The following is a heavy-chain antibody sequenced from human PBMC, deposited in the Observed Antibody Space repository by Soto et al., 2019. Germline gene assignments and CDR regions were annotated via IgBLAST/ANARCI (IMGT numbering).Heavy chain of an antibody. CDR2: IYHSGST. J-gene: IGHJ6*02. CDR3: ARARRSQYYYYGMDV. V-gene: IGHV4-59*01. Sequence: NPSETLSLTCTVSGGSITSYYWTWIRQPPGRGPEWIGYIYHSGSTNYNPSLKSRVTISVDTSMNQFSLKLNSVTAADTAVYYCARARRSQYYYYGMDVWGPGTTVTVSS. CDR1: GGSITSYY.